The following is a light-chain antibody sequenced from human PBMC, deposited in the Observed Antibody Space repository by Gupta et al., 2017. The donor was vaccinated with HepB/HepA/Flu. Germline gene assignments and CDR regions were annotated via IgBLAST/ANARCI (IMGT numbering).Light chain of an antibody. CDR1: KLGDKY. V-gene: IGLV3-1*01. CDR3: QAWDSSTVV. CDR2: QDN. Sequence: SYELTQPSSVSVSPGQTASITCSGDKLGDKYACWYQQKPGQSPVLVIYQDNKRPSGIPERFSGSNSGNTATLTISGTQAMDEADYYCQAWDSSTVVFGGGTKLTVL. J-gene: IGLJ2*01.